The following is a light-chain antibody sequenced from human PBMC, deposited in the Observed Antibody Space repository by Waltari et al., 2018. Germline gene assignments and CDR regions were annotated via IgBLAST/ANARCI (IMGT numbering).Light chain of an antibody. CDR2: AAS. Sequence: AIQMTQSPSSLSASVGDRVTITCRASQGIRYDLGWYQQKPGKAPKLLIFAASTLQSGVPSRFSGSGSGTDFTLTISSLQPEDFATYYCLQDYNYTWTFGQGTKVEIK. CDR1: QGIRYD. V-gene: IGKV1-6*01. J-gene: IGKJ1*01. CDR3: LQDYNYTWT.